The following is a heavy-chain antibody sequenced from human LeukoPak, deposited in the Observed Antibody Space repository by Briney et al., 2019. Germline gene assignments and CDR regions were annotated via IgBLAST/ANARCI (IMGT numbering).Heavy chain of an antibody. D-gene: IGHD3-10*01. CDR2: IYWDDDK. CDR3: AHSRMYYYGSGSYFPKTFDY. CDR1: GCSLSTSGVG. V-gene: IGHV2-5*02. Sequence: SGPTLVKPTQTLTLTCTFSGCSLSTSGVGVAWIRRPPGKALEWLALIYWDDDKRYIPYLKSRLTLPKDTSHNQVVLTMTDMDPVDTATYYCAHSRMYYYGSGSYFPKTFDYWRRGTLVPVSS. J-gene: IGHJ4*02.